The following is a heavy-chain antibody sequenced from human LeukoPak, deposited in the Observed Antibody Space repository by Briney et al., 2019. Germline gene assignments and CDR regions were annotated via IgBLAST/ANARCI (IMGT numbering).Heavy chain of an antibody. D-gene: IGHD2-2*01. CDR3: ATATQPRGYFLH. CDR2: ISVNNGGT. J-gene: IGHJ1*01. Sequence: PEASVKVSCKASGHTFTTYSLAWVRQAPGQSLEWMGWISVNNGGTNYAQSFQDRVTLTRDTSTNTAYLELRSLRSDDTAIIYCATATQPRGYFLHWGQGTLVTVSS. CDR1: GHTFTTYS. V-gene: IGHV1-18*01.